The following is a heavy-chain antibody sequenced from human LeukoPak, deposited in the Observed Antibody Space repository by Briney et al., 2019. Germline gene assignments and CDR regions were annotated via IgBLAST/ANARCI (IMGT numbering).Heavy chain of an antibody. J-gene: IGHJ4*02. Sequence: PGGSLRLSCAASGFTFSIYSMNWDRQAPGGWLEWVSYISSSSSTIYYADSVKGRFTISRDNAKNSLYLQMNSLIAEDTAVYYCARDPGARQWLYTFDYWGQGTLVTVSS. D-gene: IGHD6-19*01. V-gene: IGHV3-48*01. CDR1: GFTFSIYS. CDR3: ARDPGARQWLYTFDY. CDR2: ISSSSSTI.